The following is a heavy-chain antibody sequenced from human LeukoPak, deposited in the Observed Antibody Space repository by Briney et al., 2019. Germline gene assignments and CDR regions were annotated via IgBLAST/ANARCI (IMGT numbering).Heavy chain of an antibody. V-gene: IGHV4-34*01. J-gene: IGHJ5*02. CDR1: GGSFSGYY. Sequence: SETLSLTCAVYGGSFSGYYWSWIRQPPGKGLEWIGEINHSGSTNYNPSLKSRVTISVDTSKNQFALKLSSVTAADTAVYYCARDLLLSSVFDPWGQGTLVTVSS. D-gene: IGHD3-10*01. CDR2: INHSGST. CDR3: ARDLLLSSVFDP.